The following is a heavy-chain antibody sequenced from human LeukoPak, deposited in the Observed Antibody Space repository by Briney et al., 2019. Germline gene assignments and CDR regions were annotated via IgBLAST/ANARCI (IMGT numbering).Heavy chain of an antibody. J-gene: IGHJ4*02. CDR2: FDPEDGET. CDR3: ATGYTVTYHRY. Sequence: XXXWMGGFDPEDGETIYAQKFQGRVTMTEDTSTDTAYMELSSLRSEDTAVYYCATGYTVTYHRYWGQGTLVTVSS. D-gene: IGHD4-17*01. V-gene: IGHV1-24*01.